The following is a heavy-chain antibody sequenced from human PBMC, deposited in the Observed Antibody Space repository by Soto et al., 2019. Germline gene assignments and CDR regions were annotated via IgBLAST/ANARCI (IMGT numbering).Heavy chain of an antibody. CDR1: GGTFSSYA. Sequence: QVQLVQSGAEVKKPGSSVKVSCKASGGTFSSYAISWVRQAPGQGLEWMGGIIPIFGTANYAQKFQGRVTITADASTSTAYMELSSLRSEDTDVYHCASIVGATGASHFDYWGQGTLFTVSS. CDR2: IIPIFGTA. V-gene: IGHV1-69*12. D-gene: IGHD1-26*01. CDR3: ASIVGATGASHFDY. J-gene: IGHJ4*02.